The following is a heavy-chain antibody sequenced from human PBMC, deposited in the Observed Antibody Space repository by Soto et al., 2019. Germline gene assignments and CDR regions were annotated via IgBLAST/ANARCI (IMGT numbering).Heavy chain of an antibody. J-gene: IGHJ5*02. CDR1: GGSISSGGYY. CDR2: IYYSGST. CDR3: ARELDKKVWFDP. V-gene: IGHV4-31*03. Sequence: SETLSLTCTVSGGSISSGGYYWSWIRQHPGKGLEWIGYIYYSGSTYYNPSLKSRVTISVDTSKNQFSLKLSSVTAADTAVYYCARELDKKVWFDPWGQGTLVTVSS.